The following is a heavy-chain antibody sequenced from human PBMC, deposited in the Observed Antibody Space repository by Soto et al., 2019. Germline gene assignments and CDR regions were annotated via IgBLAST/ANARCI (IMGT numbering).Heavy chain of an antibody. CDR1: GDSISRGGYS. CDR3: ARVLRCSGGTCYPTGGWFDP. CDR2: IYHSGST. J-gene: IGHJ5*02. D-gene: IGHD2-15*01. V-gene: IGHV4-30-2*01. Sequence: ASETLSLTCAVSGDSISRGGYSWSWIRQPPGKGLELIGYIYHSGSTYYNPSVKSRVTISVDRSKNQLFLTLSSVTAADTAAYYCARVLRCSGGTCYPTGGWFDPWGQGSLVTVSS.